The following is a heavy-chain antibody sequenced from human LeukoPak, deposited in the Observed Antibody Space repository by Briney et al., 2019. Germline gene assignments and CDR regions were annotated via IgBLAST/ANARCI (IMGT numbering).Heavy chain of an antibody. V-gene: IGHV4-39*07. J-gene: IGHJ6*03. CDR1: GGSISSSSYY. CDR3: ARKRQYYYDSSGYHRTPYYYYYMDV. D-gene: IGHD3-22*01. CDR2: IYYSGST. Sequence: SETLSLTCTVSGGSISSSSYYWGWIRQPPGKGLEWIGSIYYSGSTYYNPSLKSRVTISVDTSKNQFSLKLSSVTAADTAVYYCARKRQYYYDSSGYHRTPYYYYYMDVWGKGTTVTISS.